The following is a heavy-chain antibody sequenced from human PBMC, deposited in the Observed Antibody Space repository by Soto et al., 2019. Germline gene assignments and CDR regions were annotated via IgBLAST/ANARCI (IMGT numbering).Heavy chain of an antibody. CDR1: GFTSNDYA. J-gene: IGHJ4*02. D-gene: IGHD3-16*01. CDR2: IYYNSDRI. Sequence: EVKLVESGGGLVQPGRSLRLSCAASGFTSNDYAMHWVRQAPGKGLEWVSGIYYNSDRIDYGDSVKGRFATSRDNAKNSLYLQMNSLRPEDTAVHYCVKDVLPGGADYWGPGTLVTVSS. CDR3: VKDVLPGGADY. V-gene: IGHV3-9*02.